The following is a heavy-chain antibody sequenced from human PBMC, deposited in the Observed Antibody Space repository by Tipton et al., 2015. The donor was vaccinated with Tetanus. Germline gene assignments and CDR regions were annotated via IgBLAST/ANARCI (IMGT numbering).Heavy chain of an antibody. D-gene: IGHD1-1*01. CDR2: ITGGGDST. CDR1: GFTFSSFG. CDR3: AKTGGQAYTVFHLAP. Sequence: SLRLSCAASGFTFSSFGMTWVRQAPGKGPEWVSRITGGGDSTYYADSVKGRFTVSRDNYKNTLYLQMNSLRVDDTAVYYCAKTGGQAYTVFHLAPWGQGTRVTVSS. V-gene: IGHV3-23*01. J-gene: IGHJ5*02.